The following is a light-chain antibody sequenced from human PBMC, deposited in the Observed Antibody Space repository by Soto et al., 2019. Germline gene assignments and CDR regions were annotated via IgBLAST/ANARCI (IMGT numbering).Light chain of an antibody. CDR1: QSVTANY. V-gene: IGKV3-20*01. CDR3: QQYGSSPLT. CDR2: GAS. Sequence: VLTQSPGTLSLSPGDRATLSCRASQSVTANYLAWYQQKPGQAPRLLIYGASSRATGSPDRFSGSGSGTDFTLTITRLEPEDFAVYFCQQYGSSPLTFGGGTKVEIK. J-gene: IGKJ4*01.